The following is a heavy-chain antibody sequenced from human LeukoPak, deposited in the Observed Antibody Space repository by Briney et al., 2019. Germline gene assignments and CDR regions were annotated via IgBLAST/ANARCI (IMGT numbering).Heavy chain of an antibody. V-gene: IGHV4-34*01. CDR2: INHSGST. CDR1: GGSFSGYY. D-gene: IGHD4-17*01. Sequence: SETLSLTCAVYGGSFSGYYWSWIRQPPGKGLEWIGEINHSGSTNYNPSLKSRVTISVDTSKNQFSLKLSSVTAADTAVYYCARGSDYGDYLNYWGQGTLVTVSS. J-gene: IGHJ4*02. CDR3: ARGSDYGDYLNY.